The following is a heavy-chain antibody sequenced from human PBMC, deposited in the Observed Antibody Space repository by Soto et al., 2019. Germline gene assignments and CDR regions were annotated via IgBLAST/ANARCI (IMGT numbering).Heavy chain of an antibody. CDR3: AKSYGSGSYYNEYFDY. Sequence: GGSLRLSCAASGFTFSSYAMSWVRQAPGKGLEWVSAISGSGGSTYYADSVKGRFTISRDNSKNTLYLQMNSLRAEDTAVYYCAKSYGSGSYYNEYFDYWGQGTLVTVSS. D-gene: IGHD3-10*01. V-gene: IGHV3-23*01. J-gene: IGHJ4*02. CDR1: GFTFSSYA. CDR2: ISGSGGST.